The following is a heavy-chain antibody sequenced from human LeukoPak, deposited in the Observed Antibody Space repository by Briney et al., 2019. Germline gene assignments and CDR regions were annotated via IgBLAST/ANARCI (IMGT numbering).Heavy chain of an antibody. CDR2: ISSSGSTI. CDR1: GFTFSSYE. Sequence: GGSLRLSCAASGFTFSSYEMNWVRQAPGEGLEWVSYISSSGSTIYYADSVKGRFTISRDNAKNSLYLQMNSLRAEDTAVYYCARDWDGDYVDAFDIWGQGTMVTVSS. J-gene: IGHJ3*02. V-gene: IGHV3-48*03. D-gene: IGHD4-17*01. CDR3: ARDWDGDYVDAFDI.